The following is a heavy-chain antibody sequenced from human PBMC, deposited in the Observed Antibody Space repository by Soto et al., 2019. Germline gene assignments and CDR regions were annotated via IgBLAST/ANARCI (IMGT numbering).Heavy chain of an antibody. V-gene: IGHV3-30*18. Sequence: PGGSLRLSCAASGFSFSSYGMQWVRQAPGKGLEWVAAISYDGSNKYYADSVKGRFTISRDNSKNTLYLQMNSLRAEDTAVYYCAKPPGVYCSGGSCYPPNFDYWGQGT. CDR2: ISYDGSNK. D-gene: IGHD2-15*01. CDR1: GFSFSSYG. J-gene: IGHJ4*02. CDR3: AKPPGVYCSGGSCYPPNFDY.